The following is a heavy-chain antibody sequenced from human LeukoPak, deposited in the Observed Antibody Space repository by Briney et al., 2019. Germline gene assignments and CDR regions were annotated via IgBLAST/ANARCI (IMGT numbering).Heavy chain of an antibody. Sequence: GASVKVSCKASGYTFTGYYMHWVRQAPGQGLEWMGWINPNSGGTNYAQKFQGRVTMTRDTSISTAYMELSRLRSDDTAVYYCARGYCSGGGCYGLRDYWGQGTLVTVSS. CDR2: INPNSGGT. D-gene: IGHD2-15*01. CDR3: ARGYCSGGGCYGLRDY. CDR1: GYTFTGYY. V-gene: IGHV1-2*02. J-gene: IGHJ4*02.